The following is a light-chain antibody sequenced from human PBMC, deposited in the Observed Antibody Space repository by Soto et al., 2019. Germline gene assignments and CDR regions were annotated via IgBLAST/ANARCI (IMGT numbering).Light chain of an antibody. J-gene: IGKJ1*01. CDR2: GAS. V-gene: IGKV1-12*01. CDR1: QGISSW. CDR3: QQANIFPWT. Sequence: DIQMTQSPSSVSASVGDRVTITCRASQGISSWLVWYQQKPGKAPKLLIYGASSLQSGVPSRFSDSGYGTDFTLDITSLQPEDFASYYCQQANIFPWTFGQGTKVEIK.